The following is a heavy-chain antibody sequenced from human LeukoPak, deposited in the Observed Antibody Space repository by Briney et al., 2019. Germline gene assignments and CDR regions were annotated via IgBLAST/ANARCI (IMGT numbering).Heavy chain of an antibody. D-gene: IGHD2-2*01. V-gene: IGHV3-7*01. CDR3: ARGRGYCSSTSCPNWFDP. Sequence: GGSLRLSCAASGFTFSSYWMSWVRQAPGKGLEWVANIKQDGSEEYYVDSVKGRFTISRDNAKNSLYLPMNSLRAEDTAVYYCARGRGYCSSTSCPNWFDPWGQGTLVTVSS. CDR2: IKQDGSEE. J-gene: IGHJ5*02. CDR1: GFTFSSYW.